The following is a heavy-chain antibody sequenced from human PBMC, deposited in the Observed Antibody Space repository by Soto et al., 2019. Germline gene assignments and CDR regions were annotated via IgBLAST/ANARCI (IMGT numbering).Heavy chain of an antibody. J-gene: IGHJ4*02. D-gene: IGHD3-22*01. V-gene: IGHV1-69*01. CDR2: IMPFFGSG. CDR1: GGPFSSYT. Sequence: QVHLVQSGAEVKKPGSSVKVSCKAIGGPFSSYTFSWVRQAPGQGLEWMGGIMPFFGSGKYAQKYQGRVTITADESTSSVYWELSSLRSEDTAVYYCARDKDGYYSHFVYWGQGTLVTVSS. CDR3: ARDKDGYYSHFVY.